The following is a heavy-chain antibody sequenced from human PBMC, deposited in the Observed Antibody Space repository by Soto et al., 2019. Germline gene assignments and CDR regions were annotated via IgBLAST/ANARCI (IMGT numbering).Heavy chain of an antibody. CDR1: GFSLSTTGVG. J-gene: IGHJ4*02. CDR2: IYWHDDK. D-gene: IGHD6-13*01. CDR3: AHRGGAAVGLYYFDY. V-gene: IGHV2-5*01. Sequence: QITLKESGPTLVKPTQTLTLTCTFSGFSLSTTGVGVSWIRQPPGKALEWLALIYWHDDKRYSTSLKSRLTITKHTTKNQVGLTMNNMDPVDTATYYCAHRGGAAVGLYYFDYWGQGALVTVSS.